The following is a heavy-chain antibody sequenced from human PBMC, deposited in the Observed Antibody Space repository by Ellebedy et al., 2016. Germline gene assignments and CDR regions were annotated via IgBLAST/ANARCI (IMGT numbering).Heavy chain of an antibody. Sequence: GESLKISCVASGFTFSSYGMHWVRQAPGKGLEWVAVISYDGSNQYYADSVKGRFTISRDNSKNTLYLQMNSLRTEDTAVYYCAKMGAYGIGYDAFDIWGQGTRVTVSS. J-gene: IGHJ3*02. D-gene: IGHD3-16*01. CDR1: GFTFSSYG. V-gene: IGHV3-30*18. CDR2: ISYDGSNQ. CDR3: AKMGAYGIGYDAFDI.